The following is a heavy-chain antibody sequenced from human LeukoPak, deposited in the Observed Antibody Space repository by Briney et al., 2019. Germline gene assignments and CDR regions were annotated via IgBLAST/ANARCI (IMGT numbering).Heavy chain of an antibody. CDR3: ASPMGYSYGLGY. Sequence: SETLSLTCAVYGGSFSGYYWSWIRQPPGKGLEWIGEINHSGSTNYNPSLKSRVTISVDTSKNQFSLKLSSVTAADTAVYYCASPMGYSYGLGYWGQGTLVTVSS. V-gene: IGHV4-34*01. J-gene: IGHJ4*02. CDR2: INHSGST. D-gene: IGHD5-18*01. CDR1: GGSFSGYY.